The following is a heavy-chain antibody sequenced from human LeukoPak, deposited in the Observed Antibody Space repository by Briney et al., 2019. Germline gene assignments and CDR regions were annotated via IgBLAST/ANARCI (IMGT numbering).Heavy chain of an antibody. CDR1: GFAFSTYG. CDR2: ITSGVGIT. V-gene: IGHV3-23*01. J-gene: IGHJ4*02. Sequence: GGSLRLSCAASGFAFSTYGMNWVRQAPGKGLEWVSIITSGVGITYYADSVKGRFTISRDNSRNTLYLQMNSLTAEDTAVYYCAKGDYYDLDYWGQGTLVTVSS. CDR3: AKGDYYDLDY. D-gene: IGHD3-22*01.